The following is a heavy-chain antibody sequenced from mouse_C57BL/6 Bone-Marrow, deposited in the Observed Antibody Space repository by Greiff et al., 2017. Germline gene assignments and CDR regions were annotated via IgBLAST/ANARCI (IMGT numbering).Heavy chain of an antibody. V-gene: IGHV2-2*01. CDR3: ARLYDYDEGGRFAY. CDR1: GFSLTSYG. Sequence: VKLVESGPGLVQPSQSLSITCTVSGFSLTSYGVHWVRQSPGKGLEWLGVIWSGGSTDYNAAFISRLSISKDNSKSQVFFKMNSLQAEDTAIYYCARLYDYDEGGRFAYWGQGTLVTVSA. J-gene: IGHJ3*01. D-gene: IGHD2-4*01. CDR2: IWSGGST.